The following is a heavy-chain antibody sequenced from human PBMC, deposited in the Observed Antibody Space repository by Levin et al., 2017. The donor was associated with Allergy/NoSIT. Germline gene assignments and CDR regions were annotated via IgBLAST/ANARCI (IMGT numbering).Heavy chain of an antibody. CDR2: ISSSGSTI. CDR1: GFTFSDYY. D-gene: IGHD2-21*02. Sequence: GESLKISCAASGFTFSDYYMSWIRQAPGKGLEWVSYISSSGSTIYYADSVKGRFTISRDNAKNSLYLQMNSLRAEDTAVYYCARESPATPSYCGGDCYEGDYWGQGTLVTVSS. V-gene: IGHV3-11*01. CDR3: ARESPATPSYCGGDCYEGDY. J-gene: IGHJ4*02.